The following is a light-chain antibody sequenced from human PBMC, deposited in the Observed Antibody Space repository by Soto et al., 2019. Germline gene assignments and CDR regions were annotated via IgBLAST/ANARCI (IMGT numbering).Light chain of an antibody. Sequence: EIVMTQSPATLSVSPGERATLSCRASQSVSSNLAWYQQKPGQAPRLLIYGASTRATGIPARFSGSGSGTEFTLTISSLQSEDFAVSYCQQYNNWLALTFGGGTKVEIK. CDR2: GAS. J-gene: IGKJ4*01. CDR3: QQYNNWLALT. V-gene: IGKV3-15*01. CDR1: QSVSSN.